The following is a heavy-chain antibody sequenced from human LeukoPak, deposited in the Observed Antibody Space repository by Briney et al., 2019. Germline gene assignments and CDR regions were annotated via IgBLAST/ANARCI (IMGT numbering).Heavy chain of an antibody. CDR1: GGSISSYY. V-gene: IGHV4-59*01. CDR3: ARGGGWYHVHDAFDI. D-gene: IGHD6-19*01. Sequence: SETLSLTCTVSGGSISSYYWSWIRQPPGKGLECIGYIYYSGSTNYNPSLKSRVTISVDTSKNQFSLKLSSVTAADTAVYYCARGGGWYHVHDAFDIWGQGTMVTVSS. CDR2: IYYSGST. J-gene: IGHJ3*02.